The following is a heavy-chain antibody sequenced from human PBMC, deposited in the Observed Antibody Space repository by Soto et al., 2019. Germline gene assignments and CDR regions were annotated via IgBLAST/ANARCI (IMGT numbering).Heavy chain of an antibody. V-gene: IGHV1-69*13. CDR1: GGTFSSYA. CDR3: ARGYYYGSGSYSYYFDY. Sequence: SVNVSCTASGGTFSSYAISWVRQAPGQGLEWMGGIIPIFGTANYAQKFQGRVTITADESTSTAYMELSSLRSEDTAVYYCARGYYYGSGSYSYYFDYWGQGTLVTVSS. CDR2: IIPIFGTA. D-gene: IGHD3-10*01. J-gene: IGHJ4*02.